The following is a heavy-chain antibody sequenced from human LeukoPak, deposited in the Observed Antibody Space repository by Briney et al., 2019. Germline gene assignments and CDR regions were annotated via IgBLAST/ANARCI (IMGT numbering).Heavy chain of an antibody. Sequence: PGGSLRLSCAASGFTFSSYGMHWVRQAPGKGLEWVAFIRYDGSNKYYADSVKGRFTISRDNSKNTLYLQMNSLRAEDSLQMNSLRAEDTAVYYCAKGGIAAGFDYWGQGTLVTVSS. D-gene: IGHD6-13*01. V-gene: IGHV3-30*02. CDR2: IRYDGSNK. CDR3: LRAEDTAVYYCAKGGIAAGFDY. J-gene: IGHJ4*02. CDR1: GFTFSSYG.